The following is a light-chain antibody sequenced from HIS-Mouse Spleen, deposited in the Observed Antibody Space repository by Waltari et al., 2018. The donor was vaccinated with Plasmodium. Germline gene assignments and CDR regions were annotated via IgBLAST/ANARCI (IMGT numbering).Light chain of an antibody. J-gene: IGKJ1*01. CDR1: QSISSY. CDR3: QQNYDTWT. Sequence: IQMTQSPSSLSASVGDRVTITCRASQSISSYLNWYQQKPGKAPKLLIYAASSLQSGVPSRFSGSGSGTDFTLTISSLQPEDFATYYGQQNYDTWTFGQGTKVEIK. CDR2: AAS. V-gene: IGKV1-39*01.